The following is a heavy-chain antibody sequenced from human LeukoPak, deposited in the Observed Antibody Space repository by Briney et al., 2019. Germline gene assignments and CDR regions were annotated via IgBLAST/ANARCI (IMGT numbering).Heavy chain of an antibody. Sequence: PSETLSLTCTVSGGSISTSTYYWAWIRQPPGKGLEWIGSIYYSGSTYYDPSLKSRVTISVDTSKKQLSLKLSSVTAADTALYYCARYNCGGDCYSGYFDYWGQGTLVTVSS. CDR2: IYYSGST. CDR1: GGSISTSTYY. CDR3: ARYNCGGDCYSGYFDY. V-gene: IGHV4-39*01. D-gene: IGHD2-21*02. J-gene: IGHJ4*02.